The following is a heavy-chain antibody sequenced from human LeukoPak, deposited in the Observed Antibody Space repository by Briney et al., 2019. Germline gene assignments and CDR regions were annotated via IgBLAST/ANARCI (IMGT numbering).Heavy chain of an antibody. CDR2: MNPNSGNT. Sequence: ASVKVSCKASGYTFTSYDINWVRQATGQGLEWMGWMNPNSGNTGYAQKFQGRVTMTRNTSISTAYMGLSSLRSEDTAVYYCARGVTMVRGVLYYYYYYMDVWGKGTTVTVSS. CDR3: ARGVTMVRGVLYYYYYYMDV. V-gene: IGHV1-8*01. D-gene: IGHD3-10*01. J-gene: IGHJ6*03. CDR1: GYTFTSYD.